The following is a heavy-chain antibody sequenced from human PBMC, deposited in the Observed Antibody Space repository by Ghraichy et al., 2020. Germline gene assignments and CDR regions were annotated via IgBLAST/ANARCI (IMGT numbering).Heavy chain of an antibody. V-gene: IGHV3-33*01. J-gene: IGHJ4*02. CDR2: IWYDGSNK. D-gene: IGHD2-8*01. CDR1: GFTFSSYG. Sequence: GGSLRLSCAASGFTFSSYGMHWVRQAPGKGLEWVAVIWYDGSNKYYADSVKGRFTISRDNSKNTLYLQMNSLRAEDTAEYYCARDGAVFSYMVYYFDYWVPGTLVTVSS. CDR3: ARDGAVFSYMVYYFDY.